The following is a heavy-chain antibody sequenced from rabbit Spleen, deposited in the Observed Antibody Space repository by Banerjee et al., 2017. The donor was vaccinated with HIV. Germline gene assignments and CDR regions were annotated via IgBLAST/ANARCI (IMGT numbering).Heavy chain of an antibody. CDR3: ARDTGTSFSSYGMDL. CDR1: GFTLSSGW. J-gene: IGHJ6*01. Sequence: QEQLEESGGDLVQPEGSLTLTCTASGFTLSSGWICWVRQAPGKGLEWVACAYAGSSGSAYYASWAKGRFTISKSSSTTVTLQMTSLTAADTATYFCARDTGTSFSSYGMDLWGPGTLVTVS. CDR2: AYAGSSGSA. D-gene: IGHD8-1*01. V-gene: IGHV1S45*01.